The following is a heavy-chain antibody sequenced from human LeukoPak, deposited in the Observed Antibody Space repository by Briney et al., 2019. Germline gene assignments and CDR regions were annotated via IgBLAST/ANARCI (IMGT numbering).Heavy chain of an antibody. CDR3: ARLRYFVRD. V-gene: IGHV3-21*01. CDR2: ISSSSSYI. J-gene: IGHJ4*02. CDR1: GFTFSSYS. Sequence: GGSLRLSCAASGFTFSSYSMNWVRQAPGKGLEWVSSISSSSSYIYYPDSVKGRFTISRDNAKNSLYLQMNSLRAEDTAVYYCARLRYFVRDWGQGTLVTVSS. D-gene: IGHD3-9*01.